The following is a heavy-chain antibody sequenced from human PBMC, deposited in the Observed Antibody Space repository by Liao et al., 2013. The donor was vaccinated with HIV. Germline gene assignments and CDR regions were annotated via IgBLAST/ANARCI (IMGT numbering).Heavy chain of an antibody. D-gene: IGHD2-8*01. J-gene: IGHJ4*02. CDR2: IYTSGST. Sequence: QLQLQESGPGLVRPSETLSLTCTVSGASISSGSYYWSWIRQPAGKGLEWIGRIYTSGSTNYNPSLKSRVTISVDTSKNQFSLKLSSVTAADTAVYYCARLRSLXSDRCPXWGQGTLVTVSS. CDR1: GASISSGSYY. V-gene: IGHV4-61*02. CDR3: ARLRSLXSDRCPX.